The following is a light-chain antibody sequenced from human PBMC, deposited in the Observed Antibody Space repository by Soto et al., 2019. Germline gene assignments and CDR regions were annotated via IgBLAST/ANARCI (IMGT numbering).Light chain of an antibody. J-gene: IGLJ2*01. Sequence: NFMLTQPHSVSESPGKTVTISCTGSSGSIASNYVQWYQQRPGSAPTTVIYEDNQRPSGVPDRLSGSIDNSSNSASLTISGLKTEDEADYYCQSYDSSNHVVFGGGTKLTVL. CDR3: QSYDSSNHVV. V-gene: IGLV6-57*02. CDR1: SGSIASNY. CDR2: EDN.